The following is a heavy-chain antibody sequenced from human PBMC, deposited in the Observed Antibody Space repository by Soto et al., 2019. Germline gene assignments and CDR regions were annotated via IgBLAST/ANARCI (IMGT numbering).Heavy chain of an antibody. D-gene: IGHD6-19*01. CDR3: AKVAGWGYSRGWYEDY. CDR2: ISGSGSST. Sequence: EVQLLESGGGLVQPGGSLRLSCAASGFTFSSYAMTWVRQAPGKGLEWVSAISGSGSSTYYADSVKGRFTISRDNSKNTLYLQMNSLRAEETAVHYCAKVAGWGYSRGWYEDYWGQGTLVTVSS. J-gene: IGHJ4*02. CDR1: GFTFSSYA. V-gene: IGHV3-23*01.